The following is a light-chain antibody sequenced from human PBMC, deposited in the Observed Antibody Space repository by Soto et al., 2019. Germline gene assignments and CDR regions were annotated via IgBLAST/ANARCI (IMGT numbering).Light chain of an antibody. V-gene: IGKV3-20*01. J-gene: IGKJ3*01. CDR2: GAS. CDR3: QQYEGSLFT. CDR1: QSVSSY. Sequence: IVVTQSPATLSVSPGERATLSCRASQSVSSYLAGYQKKPGQAPRLLSYGASTRDVGIPDRGSGRGSGADVTLTITRREPGDFAGYCCQQYEGSLFTFGPGTKVDIK.